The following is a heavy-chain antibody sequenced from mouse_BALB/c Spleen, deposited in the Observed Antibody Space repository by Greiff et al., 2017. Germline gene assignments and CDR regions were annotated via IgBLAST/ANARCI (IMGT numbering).Heavy chain of an antibody. CDR1: GFTFSSYA. V-gene: IGHV5-9-4*01. Sequence: VQLKESGGGLVKPGGSLKLSCAASGFTFSSYAMSWVRQSPEKRLEWVAEISSGGSYTYYPDTVTGRFTISRDNAKNTLYLEMSSLRSEDTAMYYCARDWDFDYWGQGTTLTVSS. J-gene: IGHJ2*01. CDR2: ISSGGSYT. CDR3: ARDWDFDY.